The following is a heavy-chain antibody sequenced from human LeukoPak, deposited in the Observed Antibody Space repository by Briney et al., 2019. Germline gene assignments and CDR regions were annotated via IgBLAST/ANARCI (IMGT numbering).Heavy chain of an antibody. CDR2: INHSGST. CDR1: GGSFSGYY. V-gene: IGHV4-34*01. J-gene: IGHJ4*03. D-gene: IGHD3-3*01. Sequence: PSETLSLTCAVYGGSFSGYYWSWIRQPPGKGLEWIGEINHSGSTNYNPSLKSRVTISVDTSKNQFSLKLSSVTAADTAVYHCARGSVRFLEWLVGYFDYWGQGTLVTVSS. CDR3: ARGSVRFLEWLVGYFDY.